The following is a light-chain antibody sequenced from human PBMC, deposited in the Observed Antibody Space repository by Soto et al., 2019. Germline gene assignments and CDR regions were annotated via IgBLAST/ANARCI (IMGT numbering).Light chain of an antibody. V-gene: IGKV3-20*01. CDR3: QQYGSSPWT. CDR2: GAS. CDR1: QSVSSSY. J-gene: IGKJ1*01. Sequence: EIVLTQSPGTLSLSPGERATLSCRASQSVSSSYLAWYRQKPGQAPSLLIYGASTRATGIPDRFSGGGSGTDFPLPISRLEPEDFALYYCQQYGSSPWTFGQGTKVEI.